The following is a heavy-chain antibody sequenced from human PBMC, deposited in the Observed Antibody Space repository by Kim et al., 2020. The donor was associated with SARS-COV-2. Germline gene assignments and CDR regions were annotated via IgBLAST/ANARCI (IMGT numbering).Heavy chain of an antibody. V-gene: IGHV4-31*03. D-gene: IGHD6-19*01. Sequence: SETLSLTCTVSGGSISSGGYYWSWIRQHPGKGLEWIGYIYYSGSTYYNPSPKSRVTISVDTSKNQFSLKLSSVTAADTAVYYCASFGYSSGWYYFDYWGQGTLVTVSS. CDR2: IYYSGST. CDR3: ASFGYSSGWYYFDY. J-gene: IGHJ4*02. CDR1: GGSISSGGYY.